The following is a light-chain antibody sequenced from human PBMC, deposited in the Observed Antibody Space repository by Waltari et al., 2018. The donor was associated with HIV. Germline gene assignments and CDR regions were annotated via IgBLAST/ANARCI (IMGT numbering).Light chain of an antibody. CDR3: QQYYGAPQT. Sequence: DFVMNQSPHSLAVSLGERATFNCKSSRSLLSSSDNKNYLAWYQKKPGQPPKLLISSASNRESGVPDRFSGSGSGTDFTLTISSLQPEDVAVYYCQQYYGAPQTFGQGTKVEIK. J-gene: IGKJ2*01. CDR1: RSLLSSSDNKNY. CDR2: SAS. V-gene: IGKV4-1*01.